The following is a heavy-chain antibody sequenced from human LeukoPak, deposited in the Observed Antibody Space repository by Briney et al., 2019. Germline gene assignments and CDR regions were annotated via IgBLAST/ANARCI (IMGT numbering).Heavy chain of an antibody. Sequence: ASVKVSCKVSGYTLTELSMHWVRQAPGKGLEWMGGFDPEDGETIYAQKFQGRVTMTEDTSTDTAYMELSSLRSEDTAVYYCARAFGIAAAGTYYYYYMDVWGKGTTVTVSS. V-gene: IGHV1-24*01. CDR2: FDPEDGET. CDR3: ARAFGIAAAGTYYYYYMDV. CDR1: GYTLTELS. D-gene: IGHD6-13*01. J-gene: IGHJ6*03.